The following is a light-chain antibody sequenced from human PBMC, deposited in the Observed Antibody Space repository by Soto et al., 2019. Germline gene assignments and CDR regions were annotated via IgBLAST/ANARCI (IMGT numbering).Light chain of an antibody. V-gene: IGLV2-14*03. CDR2: DVN. J-gene: IGLJ1*01. CDR1: SSDVGGYNY. CDR3: KSYTSSSTYV. Sequence: QSALPQPASVSGSPGRSITISCTGTSSDVGGYNYVSWYQHNPGKAPKLMMYDVNNRPSGVSNRFSGSKSGNAASLTISGLQAEDEADYFCKSYTSSSTYVFGTGTKVTVL.